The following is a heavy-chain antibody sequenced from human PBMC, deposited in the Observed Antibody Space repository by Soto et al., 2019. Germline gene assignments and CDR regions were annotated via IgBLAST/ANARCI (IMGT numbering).Heavy chain of an antibody. Sequence: SETLSLTCAVYGGSFSGYYWSWIRQPPGKGLEWIGEINHSGSTNYNPSLKSRVTISVDTSKNQFSLKLSSVTAADTAVYYCARGLTYCSSTSCDYWGQGTLVTAPQ. CDR2: INHSGST. D-gene: IGHD2-2*01. V-gene: IGHV4-34*01. CDR1: GGSFSGYY. CDR3: ARGLTYCSSTSCDY. J-gene: IGHJ4*02.